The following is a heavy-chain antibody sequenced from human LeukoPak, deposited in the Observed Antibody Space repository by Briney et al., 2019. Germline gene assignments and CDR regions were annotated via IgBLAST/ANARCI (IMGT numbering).Heavy chain of an antibody. Sequence: ASVKVSCKASGYTFTSYYMHWVRQAPGQGLEWMGVINPRSGSATYGQKFQGRVTVNRDTSTSAVDMELHSLRFEDTAMYYCAREAEADEGEPAIKGLDPWGQGTLVTVSS. CDR3: AREAEADEGEPAIKGLDP. J-gene: IGHJ5*02. V-gene: IGHV1-46*01. CDR2: INPRSGSA. CDR1: GYTFTSYY. D-gene: IGHD2-21*02.